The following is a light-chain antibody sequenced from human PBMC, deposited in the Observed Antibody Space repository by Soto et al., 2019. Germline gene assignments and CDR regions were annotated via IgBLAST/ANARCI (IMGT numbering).Light chain of an antibody. Sequence: IQMTQSPSSMSASVGDRVTITCRASQDIGNDLGWYQQKPGKAPRLLISTASTLESGVPAQFSGSGSGTHFILTISSLQPEDFATYFCLQDYNYPRTFGQGTQVEI. CDR2: TAS. J-gene: IGKJ1*01. CDR3: LQDYNYPRT. V-gene: IGKV1-6*01. CDR1: QDIGND.